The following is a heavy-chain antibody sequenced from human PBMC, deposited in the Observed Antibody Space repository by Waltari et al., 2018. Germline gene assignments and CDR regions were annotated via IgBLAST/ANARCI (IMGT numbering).Heavy chain of an antibody. CDR2: MNPNSGNT. Sequence: YDINWVRQATGQGLEWMGWMNPNSGNTGYAQKFQGRVTMTRNTSISTAYMELSSLRSEDTAVYYCARRLFTRNWFDPWGQGTLVTVSS. V-gene: IGHV1-8*01. CDR3: ARRLFTRNWFDP. CDR1: YD. J-gene: IGHJ5*02.